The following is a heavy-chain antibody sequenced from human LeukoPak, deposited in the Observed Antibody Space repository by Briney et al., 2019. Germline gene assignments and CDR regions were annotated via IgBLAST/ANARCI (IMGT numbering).Heavy chain of an antibody. CDR1: GGSISSYY. CDR2: IYYSGST. Sequence: SETLSLTCTVSGGSISSYYWSWIRQPPGKGLEWIGYIYYSGSTNYNPSLKSRVTISVDTSKNQFSLKLSSVTAADTAVYYRARGGIEDFDYWGQGTLVTVSS. CDR3: ARGGIEDFDY. V-gene: IGHV4-59*01. J-gene: IGHJ4*02. D-gene: IGHD6-13*01.